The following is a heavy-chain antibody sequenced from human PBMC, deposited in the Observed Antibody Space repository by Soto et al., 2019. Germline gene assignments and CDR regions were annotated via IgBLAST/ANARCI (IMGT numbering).Heavy chain of an antibody. V-gene: IGHV1-18*01. J-gene: IGHJ4*02. CDR2: ISAHNGNT. Sequence: QVHLVQSGAEVKKPGASVKVSCKGSGYAFTTYGITWVRQAPGQGLERMGWISAHNGNTNYAQKLQGRVTVTRDTSTSTAYMELRSLRSDDTAVDYCARGRYGDYWGQGALVTGSS. CDR1: GYAFTTYG. D-gene: IGHD1-1*01. CDR3: ARGRYGDY.